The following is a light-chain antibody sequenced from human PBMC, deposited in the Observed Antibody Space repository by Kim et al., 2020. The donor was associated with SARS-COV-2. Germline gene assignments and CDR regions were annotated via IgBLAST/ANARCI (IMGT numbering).Light chain of an antibody. Sequence: SYELTQPPSVSVSPGQTATITCSGDKLGDKFACWYQQKPGQSPVLVIHQDDKRPSGIPERFSGSNSGNTATLTISETQAVDEADYYCEAWDSGHYVFGTGTQLTVL. V-gene: IGLV3-1*01. CDR3: EAWDSGHYV. J-gene: IGLJ1*01. CDR2: QDD. CDR1: KLGDKF.